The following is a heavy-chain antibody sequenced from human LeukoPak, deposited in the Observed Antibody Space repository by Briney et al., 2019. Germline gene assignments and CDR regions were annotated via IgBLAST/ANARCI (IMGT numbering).Heavy chain of an antibody. V-gene: IGHV3-7*01. D-gene: IGHD5-24*01. CDR2: IKPDGSDK. Sequence: GGSLRLSCVGSGFSFRSHWVNWVRQSPGKGLEWVANIKPDGSDKYSVDSARGRFTVSRDNAKNTAFLQMNSLRAEDTAIYYCATISAQTFDIWGQGTLGSVSS. CDR1: GFSFRSHW. J-gene: IGHJ3*02. CDR3: ATISAQTFDI.